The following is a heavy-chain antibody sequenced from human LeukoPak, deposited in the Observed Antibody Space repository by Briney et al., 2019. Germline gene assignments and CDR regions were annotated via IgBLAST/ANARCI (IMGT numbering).Heavy chain of an antibody. Sequence: SETLSLTCTVSGGSMSNYYWSWIRQPPGKGLEWVGYIYYTGSTDYNSSLRSRVTISVDTSKNQFSLNLRSVTAADTAVYYCARQDTMDDYGEVVDALDIWGQGTMVTVSS. D-gene: IGHD4-17*01. CDR2: IYYTGST. CDR1: GGSMSNYY. J-gene: IGHJ3*02. CDR3: ARQDTMDDYGEVVDALDI. V-gene: IGHV4-59*08.